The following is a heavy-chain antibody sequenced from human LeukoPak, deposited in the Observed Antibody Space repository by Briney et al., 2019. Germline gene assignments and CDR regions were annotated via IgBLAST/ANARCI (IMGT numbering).Heavy chain of an antibody. CDR3: ARRYSSTWYYFDY. CDR1: GFTFSSYS. Sequence: GWSLRLSCAASGFTFSSYSMHWVRQAPGKGLEWMAIISYDGSNKYYADSVKGRFTISRDNSKNTLYLQMNSLRAEDTAVYYCARRYSSTWYYFDYCGQGTLVTVSS. J-gene: IGHJ4*02. V-gene: IGHV3-30-3*01. CDR2: ISYDGSNK. D-gene: IGHD6-13*01.